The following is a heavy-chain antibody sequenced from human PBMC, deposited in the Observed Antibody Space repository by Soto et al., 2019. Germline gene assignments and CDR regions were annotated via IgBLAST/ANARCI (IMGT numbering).Heavy chain of an antibody. Sequence: EVKLLESGGGLVQPGGSLRLSCAASGFTFSSYAMSWVRQAPGKGLEWVAAISGSGGSTYYADSVKGRFTISRDSSKNTLDLQMNSLRAEDTAVYYCAMAGGIATAGAFNYWGQGTLVIVSS. V-gene: IGHV3-23*01. J-gene: IGHJ4*02. CDR1: GFTFSSYA. D-gene: IGHD6-13*01. CDR3: AMAGGIATAGAFNY. CDR2: ISGSGGST.